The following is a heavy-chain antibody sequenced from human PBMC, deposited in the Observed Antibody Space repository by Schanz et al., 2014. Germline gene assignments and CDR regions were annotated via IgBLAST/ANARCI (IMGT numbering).Heavy chain of an antibody. Sequence: VRLVESGGGLVQPGGSLRLSCAVSGFTVSSNYMSWVRQAPGKGLEWVSTVYMSAASTRYADSVKGRFIISRDSSKNTLFLQMNSLRPEDTALYFCARDEGRDGYNLAFDVWGQGTLVTVSS. CDR2: VYMSAAST. V-gene: IGHV3-53*01. CDR3: ARDEGRDGYNLAFDV. CDR1: GFTVSSNY. J-gene: IGHJ3*01. D-gene: IGHD5-12*01.